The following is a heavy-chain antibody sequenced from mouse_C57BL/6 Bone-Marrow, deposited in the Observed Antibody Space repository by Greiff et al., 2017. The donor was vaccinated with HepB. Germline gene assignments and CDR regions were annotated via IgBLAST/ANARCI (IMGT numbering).Heavy chain of an antibody. CDR3: ARGGFYYGSTLYFDY. V-gene: IGHV1-4*01. CDR2: INPSSGYT. CDR1: GYTFTSYT. J-gene: IGHJ2*01. Sequence: QVQLQQSGAELARPGASAKMSCKASGYTFTSYTMHWVKQRPGQGLEWIGYINPSSGYTKYNQKFKDKATLTADKSSSTAYMQLSSLTSEDSAVYYCARGGFYYGSTLYFDYWGQGTTLTVSS. D-gene: IGHD1-1*01.